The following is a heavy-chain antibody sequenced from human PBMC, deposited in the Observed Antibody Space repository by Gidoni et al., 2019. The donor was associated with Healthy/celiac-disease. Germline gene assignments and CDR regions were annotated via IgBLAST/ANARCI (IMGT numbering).Heavy chain of an antibody. V-gene: IGHV1-69*01. D-gene: IGHD2-15*01. J-gene: IGHJ4*02. CDR3: ARDRCSGGSCYFDY. Sequence: QVQLVQSGAEVKKPGSSVKVSCKASGGTFSSYAISWVRQAPGQRLEWMGGIIPIFGTANYAQKFQGRVTITADESTSTAYMELSSLRSEDTAVYYCARDRCSGGSCYFDYWGQGTLVTVSS. CDR1: GGTFSSYA. CDR2: IIPIFGTA.